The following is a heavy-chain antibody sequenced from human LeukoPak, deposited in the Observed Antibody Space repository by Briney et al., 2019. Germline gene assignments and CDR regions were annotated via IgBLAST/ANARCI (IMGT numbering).Heavy chain of an antibody. CDR2: IIPIFGTA. V-gene: IGHV1-69*13. CDR1: GGTFSSYA. J-gene: IGHJ4*02. D-gene: IGHD2-21*02. Sequence: SVKVSCKASGGTFSSYAISWVRQAPGQGLEWMGGIIPIFGTANYAQKFQGRVTITADESTSTAYMELSSLRSEDTAMYYCARATGRCGGDCYAFDYWGQGTLVTVSS. CDR3: ARATGRCGGDCYAFDY.